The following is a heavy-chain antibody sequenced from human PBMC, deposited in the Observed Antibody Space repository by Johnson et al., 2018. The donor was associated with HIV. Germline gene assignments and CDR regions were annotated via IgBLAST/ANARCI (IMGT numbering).Heavy chain of an antibody. D-gene: IGHD3-22*01. CDR1: GFTFSSYW. CDR3: AREYYYDSSGTPVFDI. V-gene: IGHV3-7*01. J-gene: IGHJ3*02. Sequence: VQLVESGGGLVQPGGSLRLSCAASGFTFSSYWMSWVRQAPAKGLEGVANIKQEGSEKYYVDSVKGRFTISRDNAKNSLYLQMNSLRAEDTAVYYCAREYYYDSSGTPVFDIWGQGTMVTVSS. CDR2: IKQEGSEK.